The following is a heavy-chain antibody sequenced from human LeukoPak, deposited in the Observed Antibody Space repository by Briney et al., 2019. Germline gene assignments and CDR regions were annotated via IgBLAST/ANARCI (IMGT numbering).Heavy chain of an antibody. J-gene: IGHJ4*02. V-gene: IGHV1-8*03. CDR2: MNPNSGNT. CDR3: ARYSGSYYYFDY. CDR1: GGTFSSYA. Sequence: ASVKVSCKASGGTFSSYAISWVRQATGQGLEWMGWMNPNSGNTGYAQKFQGRVTITRNTSISTAYMELSSLRSEDTAVYYCARYSGSYYYFDYWGQGTLVTVSS. D-gene: IGHD1-26*01.